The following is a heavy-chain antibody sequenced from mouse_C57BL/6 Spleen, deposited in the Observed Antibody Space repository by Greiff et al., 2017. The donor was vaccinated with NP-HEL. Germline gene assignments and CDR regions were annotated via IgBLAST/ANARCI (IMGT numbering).Heavy chain of an antibody. CDR3: ARGGSEGWYFDV. J-gene: IGHJ1*03. CDR1: GYSITSGYD. CDR2: ISYSGST. D-gene: IGHD1-1*01. Sequence: EVMLVESGPGMVKPSQSLSLTCTVTGYSITSGYDWHWIRHFPGNKLEWMGYISYSGSTNYNPSLKSRISITHDTSKNHFFLKLNSVTTEDTATYYCARGGSEGWYFDVWGTGTTVTVSS. V-gene: IGHV3-1*01.